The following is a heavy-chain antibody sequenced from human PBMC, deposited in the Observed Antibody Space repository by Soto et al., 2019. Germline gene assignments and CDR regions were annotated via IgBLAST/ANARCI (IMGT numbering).Heavy chain of an antibody. CDR3: ARNAPNRGLEGDHYYYYGMDV. CDR2: IIPIFGTA. V-gene: IGHV1-69*13. D-gene: IGHD6-25*01. CDR1: GGTFSSYA. J-gene: IGHJ6*02. Sequence: GASVKVSCKASGGTFSSYAISWVRQAPGQGLEWMGGIIPIFGTANYAQKFQGRVTITADESTSTAYMELSSLRSEDTAVYYCARNAPNRGLEGDHYYYYGMDVWGQGTTVSVSS.